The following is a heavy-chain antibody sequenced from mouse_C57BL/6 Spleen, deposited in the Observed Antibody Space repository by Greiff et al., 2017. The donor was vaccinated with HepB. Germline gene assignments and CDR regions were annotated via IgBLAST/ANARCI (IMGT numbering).Heavy chain of an antibody. CDR1: GYTFTDYY. J-gene: IGHJ3*01. CDR3: ASGDGYYDFGCAY. V-gene: IGHV1-76*01. CDR2: IYPGSGNT. D-gene: IGHD2-3*01. Sequence: VQLQESGAELVRPGASVKLSCKASGYTFTDYYINWVKQRPGQGLEWIARIYPGSGNTYYNEKFKGKATLTAEKSSSTAYMQLSSLTSEDSAVYFWASGDGYYDFGCAYWGQETLVTVSA.